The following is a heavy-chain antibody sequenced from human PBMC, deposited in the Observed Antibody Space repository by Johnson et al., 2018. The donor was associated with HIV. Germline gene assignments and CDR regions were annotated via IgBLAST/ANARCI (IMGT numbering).Heavy chain of an antibody. CDR1: GFTFSSYG. CDR3: AKTPGDNWDYSEGTDAFDI. D-gene: IGHD1-20*01. CDR2: IWYDGSNK. V-gene: IGHV3-33*06. Sequence: QVQLVESGGGVVQPGRSLRLSCAASGFTFSSYGMHWVRQAPGKGLEWVAVIWYDGSNKYYVDSVKGRFTISRDNSKNTLYLQMNSLRPEDTAVYYCAKTPGDNWDYSEGTDAFDIWGQGTMVTVSS. J-gene: IGHJ3*02.